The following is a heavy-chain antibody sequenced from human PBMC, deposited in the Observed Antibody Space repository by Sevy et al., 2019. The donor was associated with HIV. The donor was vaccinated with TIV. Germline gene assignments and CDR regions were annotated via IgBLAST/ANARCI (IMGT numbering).Heavy chain of an antibody. CDR1: GGSFNDFY. CDR3: ARGKVLFDH. Sequence: SETLSLTCTVSGGSFNDFYWSWIRQSPGRGLEWIGYIDYNGTTNSSPSLRRRFTISAQTSKSQISLRLNSVTAADTAVYYCARGKVLFDHWGQGIVVTVSS. D-gene: IGHD3-10*01. V-gene: IGHV4-59*01. CDR2: IDYNGTT. J-gene: IGHJ4*02.